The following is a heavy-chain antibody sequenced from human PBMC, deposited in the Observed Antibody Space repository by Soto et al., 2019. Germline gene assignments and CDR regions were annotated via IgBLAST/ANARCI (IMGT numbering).Heavy chain of an antibody. V-gene: IGHV5-51*01. CDR3: ARRSMTTFLFDY. CDR1: GYSFTIYW. D-gene: IGHD4-4*01. J-gene: IGHJ4*02. CDR2: IYAGDSES. Sequence: PGESLKISCKGSGYSFTIYWIGWVRQMPGKGLEWMGIIYAGDSESRYSPSFQGQVTISADKSISTAYLQWISLKASDTAIYYCARRSMTTFLFDYWGQGTLVTVSS.